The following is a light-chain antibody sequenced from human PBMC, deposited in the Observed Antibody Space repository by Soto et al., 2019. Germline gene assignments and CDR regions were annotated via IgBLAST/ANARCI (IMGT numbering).Light chain of an antibody. CDR1: QSVGSY. J-gene: IGKJ1*01. Sequence: EIVLTQSPVTLSLSPGERATLSCRASQSVGSYLAWYQQKPGQAPRLLIYDASSRATGIPARFSGSGSGTDFTLTISSIEPEDVAVYYCQHRYNWPPWTFGQGTKVDIK. CDR2: DAS. CDR3: QHRYNWPPWT. V-gene: IGKV3-11*01.